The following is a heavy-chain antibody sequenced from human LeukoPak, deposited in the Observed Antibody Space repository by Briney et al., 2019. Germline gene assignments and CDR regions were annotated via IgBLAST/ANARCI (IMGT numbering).Heavy chain of an antibody. CDR3: AREGFNYDILTGSKTTRYYYYYMDV. CDR2: INPSGGST. CDR1: GYTFTSYY. J-gene: IGHJ6*03. D-gene: IGHD3-9*01. V-gene: IGHV1-46*01. Sequence: ASVKVSCKASGYTFTSYYMHWVRQAPGQGLEWMGIINPSGGSTSYAQKFQGRVTMTTDTSTSTAYMELRSLRSDDTAVYYCAREGFNYDILTGSKTTRYYYYYMDVWGKGTTVTISS.